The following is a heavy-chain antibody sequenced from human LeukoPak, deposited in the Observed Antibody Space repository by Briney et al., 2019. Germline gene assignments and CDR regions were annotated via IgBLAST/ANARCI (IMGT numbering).Heavy chain of an antibody. CDR2: ISSSGSTI. Sequence: GGSLRLSCAASGFTFSDYYMSWIRQAPGKGLEWVSYISSSGSTIYYADSVKGRFTISRDNAKNSLYPQMNSLRAEDTAVYYCARTLIVGATPHFDYWGQGTLVTVSS. D-gene: IGHD1-26*01. CDR3: ARTLIVGATPHFDY. CDR1: GFTFSDYY. V-gene: IGHV3-11*01. J-gene: IGHJ4*02.